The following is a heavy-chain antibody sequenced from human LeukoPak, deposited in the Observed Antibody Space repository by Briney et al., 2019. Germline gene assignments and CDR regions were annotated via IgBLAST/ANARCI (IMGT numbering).Heavy chain of an antibody. D-gene: IGHD6-13*01. Sequence: PGRSLRLSCAASGFTFSSYGMHWVRQAPGKGLEWVAIMSYDGSDKYYADSVKGRFTISRDSSKNTLYLEVNSLRAEDTAVYYCAKDSSSFTRDYHYGMDVWGRGTTVTVSS. CDR1: GFTFSSYG. CDR2: MSYDGSDK. CDR3: AKDSSSFTRDYHYGMDV. J-gene: IGHJ6*02. V-gene: IGHV3-30*18.